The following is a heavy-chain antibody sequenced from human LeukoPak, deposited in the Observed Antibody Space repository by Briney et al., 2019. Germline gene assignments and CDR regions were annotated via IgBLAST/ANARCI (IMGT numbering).Heavy chain of an antibody. CDR3: AREAGDYDAGGHPPTPYYFDL. Sequence: SETLSLTCNVSGGSISRYYWSWIRQPAGKGLEWMGRIFSSGRNNYNPSPKSRLMVAVDPSKNQFSLRLSSVTAADTAVYYCAREAGDYDAGGHPPTPYYFDLWGQGTLVTVSS. J-gene: IGHJ4*02. CDR2: IFSSGRN. CDR1: GGSISRYY. V-gene: IGHV4-4*07. D-gene: IGHD3-16*01.